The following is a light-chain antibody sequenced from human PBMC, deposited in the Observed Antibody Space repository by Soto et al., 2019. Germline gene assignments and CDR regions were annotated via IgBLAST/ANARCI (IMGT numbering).Light chain of an antibody. CDR1: QSISSY. CDR2: AAS. J-gene: IGKJ1*01. CDR3: QQSYSTPRT. V-gene: IGKV1-39*01. Sequence: IQITHSPSSLSASVVDRVTITCRASQSISSYLNWYQQKPGKAPKLLIYAASSLQSGVPSRFSGSGSGTDFTLTISSLQPEDFATYYCQQSYSTPRTFGQGTKVDIK.